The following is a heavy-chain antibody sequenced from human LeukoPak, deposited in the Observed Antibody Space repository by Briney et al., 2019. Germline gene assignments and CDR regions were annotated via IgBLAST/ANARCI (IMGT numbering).Heavy chain of an antibody. CDR1: GFTFSSYG. CDR2: ISYDGSNK. Sequence: GGSLRLSCAASGFTFSSYGMHWVRQAPGKGLEWVAVISYDGSNKYYADSVNGRFTISRDNSKNTLYLQMNSLRAEDTAVYYCARVNTIFGVVIGYYFDYWGQGTLVTVSS. CDR3: ARVNTIFGVVIGYYFDY. V-gene: IGHV3-30*03. J-gene: IGHJ4*02. D-gene: IGHD3-3*01.